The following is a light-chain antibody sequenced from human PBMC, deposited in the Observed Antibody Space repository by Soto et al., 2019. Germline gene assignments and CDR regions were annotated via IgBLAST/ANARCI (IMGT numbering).Light chain of an antibody. Sequence: EIVMTQSPASLSVSPGDGATLSSRASQSVASNVAWYQQKPGQGPRLLIHGASTRAAGVPARFSGSGSATDFTLTISSLQSQDFAVYYCQQYHNWPPQYTFGQGTKLQIK. CDR3: QQYHNWPPQYT. J-gene: IGKJ2*01. CDR1: QSVASN. CDR2: GAS. V-gene: IGKV3-15*01.